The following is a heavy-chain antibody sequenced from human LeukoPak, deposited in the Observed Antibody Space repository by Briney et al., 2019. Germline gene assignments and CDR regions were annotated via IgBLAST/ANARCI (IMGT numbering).Heavy chain of an antibody. D-gene: IGHD4-23*01. CDR2: ISSSSSYI. CDR1: GFTFSSYW. Sequence: GGSLRLSCAASGFTFSSYWMNWARQAPGKGLEWVSSISSSSSYIYYADSVKGRFTISRDNAKNSLYLQMNSLRAEDTAVYYCARVYGGNDDYWGQGTLVTVSS. CDR3: ARVYGGNDDY. V-gene: IGHV3-21*01. J-gene: IGHJ4*02.